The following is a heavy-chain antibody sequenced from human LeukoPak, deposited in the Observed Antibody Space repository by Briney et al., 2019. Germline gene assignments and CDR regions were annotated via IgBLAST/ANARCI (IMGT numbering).Heavy chain of an antibody. V-gene: IGHV3-53*01. CDR1: GFTVSSNY. J-gene: IGHJ4*02. Sequence: GGSLRLSCAASGFTVSSNYMSWVHQAPGKGLEWVSVIYSGGSTYYADSVKGRFTISRDNSKNTLYLQMNSLRAEDTAVYYCARDFSPTTATLNWGQGTLVTVSS. D-gene: IGHD4-17*01. CDR3: ARDFSPTTATLN. CDR2: IYSGGST.